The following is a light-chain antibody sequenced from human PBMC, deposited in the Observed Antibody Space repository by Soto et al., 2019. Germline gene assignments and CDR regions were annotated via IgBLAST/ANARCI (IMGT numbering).Light chain of an antibody. J-gene: IGKJ3*01. V-gene: IGKV3-20*01. CDR3: QQYGSSPLT. CDR1: QSVSSSY. Sequence: ETVLTQSPGTLSLSPGERATLSCEASQSVSSSYLAWYQQKPGQAPRLLLYGASSRATGIPDRFSGSGSGTDFTLTISRLEPEDFAVYYCQQYGSSPLTFGPGTKVDIK. CDR2: GAS.